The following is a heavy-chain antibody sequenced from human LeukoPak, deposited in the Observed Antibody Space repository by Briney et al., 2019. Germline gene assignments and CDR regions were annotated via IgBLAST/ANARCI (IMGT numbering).Heavy chain of an antibody. CDR3: ARDLRHYYDRDDAFDI. CDR2: ISGSGGST. D-gene: IGHD3-22*01. V-gene: IGHV3-23*01. Sequence: GVSLRLSCAASGFTFSSYAMSWVRQAPGKGLEWVSAISGSGGSTYYADSVKGRFTISRDNSKNTLYLQMNSLRAEDTAVYYCARDLRHYYDRDDAFDIWGQGTMVTVSS. J-gene: IGHJ3*02. CDR1: GFTFSSYA.